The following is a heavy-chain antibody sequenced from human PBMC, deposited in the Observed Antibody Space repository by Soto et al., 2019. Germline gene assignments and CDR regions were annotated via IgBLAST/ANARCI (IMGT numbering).Heavy chain of an antibody. CDR2: IYHSGST. Sequence: QLQLQESGSGLVKPSQTLSLTCAVSGGSISSGGYSWNWIRQPLGKGLEWIGYIYHSGSTYYNPSLEGRVTMSVDTSKNQFSLKLNSVTAADTAVYYCARDRRSYYNDGSGLDYWGQGTLVTVSS. CDR3: ARDRRSYYNDGSGLDY. V-gene: IGHV4-30-2*01. J-gene: IGHJ4*02. D-gene: IGHD3-22*01. CDR1: GGSISSGGYS.